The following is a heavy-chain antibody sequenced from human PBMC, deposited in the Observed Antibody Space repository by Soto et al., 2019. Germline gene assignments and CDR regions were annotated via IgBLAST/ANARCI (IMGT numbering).Heavy chain of an antibody. CDR1: GYSVTGYY. Sequence: QVQLVQSGAEVKKPGASVKGSCTASGYSVTGYYIHWVRQAPGQGLEWMGWINPEIGGTNYLPKFQGRVTMTRDTSTSTAYMELSRLRSDDTAVFYCARSPSMTTVTFFDYWGQGTLVTVSS. D-gene: IGHD4-17*01. CDR2: INPEIGGT. J-gene: IGHJ4*02. CDR3: ARSPSMTTVTFFDY. V-gene: IGHV1-2*02.